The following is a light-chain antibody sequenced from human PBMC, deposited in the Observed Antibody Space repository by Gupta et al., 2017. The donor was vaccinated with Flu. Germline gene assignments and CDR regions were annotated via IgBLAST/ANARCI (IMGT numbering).Light chain of an antibody. CDR3: QQYGSSPRIT. V-gene: IGKV3-20*01. Sequence: EIVLTQSPDTLSLSPGERATLSCRASQSITSGYLAWYQQKPGQAPRLLIYGASGRATDIPDRFSGSGYGTDFTLTISRREPEDFAVYYCQQYGSSPRITFGQGTRLEIK. CDR1: QSITSGY. J-gene: IGKJ5*01. CDR2: GAS.